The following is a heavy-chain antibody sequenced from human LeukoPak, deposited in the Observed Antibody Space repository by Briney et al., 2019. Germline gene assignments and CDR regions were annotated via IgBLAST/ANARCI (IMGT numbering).Heavy chain of an antibody. Sequence: PSETLSLTCAVYGGSFSGCYWSWIRQPPGKGLEWIGETNHSGSTNYNPSLKSRVTISVDTSKNQFSLKLSSVTAADTAVYYCKAGTLYWGQGTLVTVSS. CDR3: KAGTLY. CDR1: GGSFSGCY. D-gene: IGHD6-19*01. CDR2: TNHSGST. J-gene: IGHJ4*02. V-gene: IGHV4-34*01.